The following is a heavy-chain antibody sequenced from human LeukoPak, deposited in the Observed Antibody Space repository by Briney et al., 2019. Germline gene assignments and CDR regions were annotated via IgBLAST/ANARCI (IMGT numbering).Heavy chain of an antibody. J-gene: IGHJ4*02. Sequence: GGSLRLSCAASGFTFSSYAMSWVRQAPGKGLEWVSAISGSGATTYYTDSAKGRFTISRDNSKITLYLQMNSLRAEDTAVYYCAREGGYDPFEYWGQGTLVTVSS. CDR3: AREGGYDPFEY. CDR2: ISGSGATT. V-gene: IGHV3-23*01. CDR1: GFTFSSYA. D-gene: IGHD5-12*01.